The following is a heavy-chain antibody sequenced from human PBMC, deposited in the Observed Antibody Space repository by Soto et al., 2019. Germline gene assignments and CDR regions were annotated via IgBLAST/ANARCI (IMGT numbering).Heavy chain of an antibody. CDR1: GGSISSYY. Sequence: PSETLSLTCTVSGGSISSYYWSWIRQPPGKGLEWIGYIYYSGSTNYNPSLKSRVTIPVDTSKNQFSLKLSSVTAADTAVYYCARGIPNYDILTGPFDPWGQGTLVTVSS. CDR2: IYYSGST. CDR3: ARGIPNYDILTGPFDP. J-gene: IGHJ5*02. V-gene: IGHV4-59*01. D-gene: IGHD3-9*01.